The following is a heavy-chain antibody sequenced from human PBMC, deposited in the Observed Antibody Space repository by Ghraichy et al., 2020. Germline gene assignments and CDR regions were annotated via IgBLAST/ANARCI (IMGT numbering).Heavy chain of an antibody. CDR2: IIPIFGTA. J-gene: IGHJ6*02. CDR1: GGTFSSYA. Sequence: SVKVSCKASGGTFSSYAISWVRQAPGQGLEWMGGIIPIFGTANYAQKFQGRVTITADKSTSTAYMELSSLRSEDTAVYYWARGKSGGDPYYYYYYGMDVWGQGTTVTVSS. D-gene: IGHD2-21*02. CDR3: ARGKSGGDPYYYYYYGMDV. V-gene: IGHV1-69*06.